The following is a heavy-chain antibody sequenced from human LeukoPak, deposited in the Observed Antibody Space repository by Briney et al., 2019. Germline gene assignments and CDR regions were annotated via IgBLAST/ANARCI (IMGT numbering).Heavy chain of an antibody. CDR3: ARLVGYYSRGSCYHFDY. CDR1: GGSISSGVDY. Sequence: SQTLSLTCTVSGGSISSGVDYWSWIRQPPGKGLEWIGCIYHSGTTYYNPSLKSRASISVDTSKNQFSLKLSSVTAADTAVYFCARLVGYYSRGSCYHFDYWGQGSLVTVSS. D-gene: IGHD2-15*01. V-gene: IGHV4-30-4*01. J-gene: IGHJ4*02. CDR2: IYHSGTT.